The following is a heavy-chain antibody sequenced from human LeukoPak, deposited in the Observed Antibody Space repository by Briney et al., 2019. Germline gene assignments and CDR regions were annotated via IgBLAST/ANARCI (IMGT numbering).Heavy chain of an antibody. CDR3: ARVVIRWFDP. CDR1: GGSISSSSYY. D-gene: IGHD3-22*01. V-gene: IGHV4-39*07. J-gene: IGHJ5*02. Sequence: SETLSFTCTVSGGSISSSSYYWGWIRQPPGKGLEWIGSIYYSGSTYYNPSLKSRVTISVDTSKNQFSLKLSSVTAADTAVYYCARVVIRWFDPWGQGTLVTVSS. CDR2: IYYSGST.